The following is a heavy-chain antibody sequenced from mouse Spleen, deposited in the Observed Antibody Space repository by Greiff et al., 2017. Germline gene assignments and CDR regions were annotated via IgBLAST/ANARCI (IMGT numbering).Heavy chain of an antibody. J-gene: IGHJ1*01. CDR2: ISPRGGST. V-gene: IGHV1-85*01. D-gene: IGHD1-1*01. Sequence: LVESGPELVKPGASVKLSCKASGYTFTSYDINWVKQRPGQGLEWIGWISPRGGSTNYNEKFKGKATLTVDTSSSTAYMELHSLTSEDSAVYFCVRWGHYYGSTYVDWYFDVWGAGTTLPVSS. CDR3: VRWGHYYGSTYVDWYFDV. CDR1: GYTFTSYD.